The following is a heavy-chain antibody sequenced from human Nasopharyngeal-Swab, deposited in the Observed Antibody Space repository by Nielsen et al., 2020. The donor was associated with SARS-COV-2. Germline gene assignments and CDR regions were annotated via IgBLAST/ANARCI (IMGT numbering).Heavy chain of an antibody. V-gene: IGHV3-13*01. CDR3: ARERTDCSGGSCYSYGMDV. Sequence: GESLKISCAASGFTFSSYSMNWVRQAPGKGLEWVSAIGTAGDTYYPGSVKGRFTISRENAKNSLYLQMNSLRAGDTAVYYCARERTDCSGGSCYSYGMDVWGQGTTVTVSS. CDR2: IGTAGDT. D-gene: IGHD2-15*01. J-gene: IGHJ6*02. CDR1: GFTFSSYS.